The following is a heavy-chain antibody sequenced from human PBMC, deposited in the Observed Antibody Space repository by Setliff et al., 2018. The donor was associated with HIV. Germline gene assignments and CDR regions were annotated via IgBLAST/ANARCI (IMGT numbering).Heavy chain of an antibody. Sequence: SETLSLTCTVSGDSVSSASYYWSWIRQPPGRGLEWIGYIYYSGTTKYNPSLKSRVTISVDTSKNQFSLKLSSVTAADTAVYYCASEAWTSYRSSSGYYYYYMDVWGKGTKVTVSS. V-gene: IGHV4-61*01. CDR1: GDSVSSASYY. CDR3: ASEAWTSYRSSSGYYYYYMDV. D-gene: IGHD6-6*01. CDR2: IYYSGTT. J-gene: IGHJ6*03.